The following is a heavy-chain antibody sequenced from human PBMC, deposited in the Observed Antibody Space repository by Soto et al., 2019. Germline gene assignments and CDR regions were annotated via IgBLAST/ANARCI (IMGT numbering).Heavy chain of an antibody. J-gene: IGHJ5*02. D-gene: IGHD6-13*01. V-gene: IGHV3-9*01. CDR2: ISWNSGSI. CDR1: GFPFDDYA. Sequence: EVQLVASGGGLVQPGRSLRLSCAASGFPFDDYAMHWVRQAPGKGLEWVSGISWNSGSIGYANSVKGRFTSSRDNAKNSLYLQMNSLRAEDTALYYCAKGGSSSWLFDPWGQGTLVTVSS. CDR3: AKGGSSSWLFDP.